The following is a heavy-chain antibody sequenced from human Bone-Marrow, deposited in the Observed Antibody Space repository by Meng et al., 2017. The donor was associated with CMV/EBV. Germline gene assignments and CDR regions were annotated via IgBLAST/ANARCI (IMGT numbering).Heavy chain of an antibody. Sequence: QVQLQQWGEGLLKPSETLSLTCAVYGGSFSGYYWSWIRQPPGKGLEWIGEINHSGSTNYNPSLKSRVTISVDTSKNQFSLKLSSVTAADTAVYYCARASGYSSGWYLWWGQGTLVTVSS. D-gene: IGHD6-19*01. V-gene: IGHV4-34*01. CDR3: ARASGYSSGWYLW. CDR2: INHSGST. CDR1: GGSFSGYY. J-gene: IGHJ4*02.